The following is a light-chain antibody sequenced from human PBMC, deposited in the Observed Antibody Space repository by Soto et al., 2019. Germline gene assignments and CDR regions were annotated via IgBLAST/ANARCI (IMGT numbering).Light chain of an antibody. CDR3: QQRSYWLT. CDR2: DAS. J-gene: IGKJ4*01. V-gene: IGKV3-11*01. Sequence: EIVMTQSPATLSVSPGERATLSCRASQSVSSNLAWYQQKHGQAPRLLIYDASNRATGIPARFSGSGSGTDFTLTISSLEPEDFAVYYCQQRSYWLTFGEGTKVDIK. CDR1: QSVSSN.